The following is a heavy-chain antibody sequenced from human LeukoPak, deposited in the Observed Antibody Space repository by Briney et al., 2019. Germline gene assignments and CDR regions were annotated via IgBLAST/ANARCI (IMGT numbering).Heavy chain of an antibody. J-gene: IGHJ5*02. CDR3: ARRLIGSYGDYWFDP. D-gene: IGHD4-17*01. V-gene: IGHV3-21*01. Sequence: GGSLRLSCAASEFTFSSYSMNWVRQAPGKGLEWVSSISSSSSYIYYADSVKGRFTISRDNAKNSLYLQMNSLRAEDTAVYYCARRLIGSYGDYWFDPWGQGTLVTVSS. CDR2: ISSSSSYI. CDR1: EFTFSSYS.